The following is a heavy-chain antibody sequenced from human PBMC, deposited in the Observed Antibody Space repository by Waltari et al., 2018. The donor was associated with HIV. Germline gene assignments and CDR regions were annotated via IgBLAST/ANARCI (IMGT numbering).Heavy chain of an antibody. CDR1: GFTVSSNY. V-gene: IGHV3-53*01. CDR3: ARAYYDILTGMDV. Sequence: EVQLVESGGGLIQPGGSLRLSCAASGFTVSSNYMSWVRQAPGKGLEWVSVIYSGGSTYYADSVKGRFTISRDNSKNTLYLQMNSLRAEDTAVYYCARAYYDILTGMDVWGQGTTVTVSS. J-gene: IGHJ6*02. D-gene: IGHD3-9*01. CDR2: IYSGGST.